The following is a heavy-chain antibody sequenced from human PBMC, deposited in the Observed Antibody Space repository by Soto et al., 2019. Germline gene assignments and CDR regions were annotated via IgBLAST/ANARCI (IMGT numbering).Heavy chain of an antibody. D-gene: IGHD3-3*01. Sequence: GGSLRLSCAASGFTFSSYAMHWVRQAPGKGLEWVAVISYDGSNKYYADSVKGRFTISRDNSKNTLYLQMNSLRAEDTAVYYCASPRNYDFWSGYYFPSPHLYYYYGMDVWGQGTTVTVSS. J-gene: IGHJ6*02. CDR1: GFTFSSYA. V-gene: IGHV3-30-3*01. CDR2: ISYDGSNK. CDR3: ASPRNYDFWSGYYFPSPHLYYYYGMDV.